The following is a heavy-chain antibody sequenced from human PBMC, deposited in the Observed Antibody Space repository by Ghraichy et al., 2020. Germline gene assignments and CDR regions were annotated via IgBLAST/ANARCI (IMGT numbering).Heavy chain of an antibody. D-gene: IGHD3-22*01. CDR3: ARGGVSSGYYYPYYFDY. Sequence: ASVKVSCKASGHTFTGYFMHWVRQAPGQGLEWMGWINPNSGGTNYAQKFEGRVTMTWDTSISTAYMELSRLRSDDTAVYYCARGGVSSGYYYPYYFDYWGQGTLVTVSS. V-gene: IGHV1-2*02. CDR2: INPNSGGT. CDR1: GHTFTGYF. J-gene: IGHJ4*02.